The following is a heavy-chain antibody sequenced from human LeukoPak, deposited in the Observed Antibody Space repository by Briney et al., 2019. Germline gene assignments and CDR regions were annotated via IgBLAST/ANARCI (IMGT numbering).Heavy chain of an antibody. V-gene: IGHV3-23*01. CDR3: AKDNSISWYLPFTSYLQRQIFDY. D-gene: IGHD6-13*01. J-gene: IGHJ4*02. CDR2: ISGSGGST. CDR1: GFTFSSYA. Sequence: GGSLRLSCAASGFTFSSYAMSWVRQAPGKGLEWVSAISGSGGSTYYADSVKGRFTISRDNSKNPLYLQMNSLRAEDTAVYYCAKDNSISWYLPFTSYLQRQIFDYWGQGTLVTVSS.